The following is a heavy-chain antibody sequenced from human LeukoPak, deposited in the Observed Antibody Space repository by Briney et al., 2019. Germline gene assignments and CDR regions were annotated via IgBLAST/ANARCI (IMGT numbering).Heavy chain of an antibody. V-gene: IGHV3-21*01. Sequence: PGGSLRLSCAASGFTFSTYNMNWVRQAPGKGLEWVSSITSSSSYIYYADSVKGRFTISRDNTKNSLYLQMNSMRAEHTVVYYCARDPYSGGYGDYYYYYMDLWGQGTTVTISS. D-gene: IGHD1-26*01. CDR3: ARDPYSGGYGDYYYYYMDL. CDR1: GFTFSTYN. CDR2: ITSSSSYI. J-gene: IGHJ6*03.